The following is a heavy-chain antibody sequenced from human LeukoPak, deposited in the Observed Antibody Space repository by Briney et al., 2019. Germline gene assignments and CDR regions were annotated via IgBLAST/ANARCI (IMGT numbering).Heavy chain of an antibody. CDR3: ARGPHSSSWIFDY. Sequence: PGGSLRLSCAASGFTFSSYWMSWVRQAPGKGLEWVANIKQDGSEKYYVDSVKGRFTISRDNAKNSLYLQMNSLRAEDTAVYYCARGPHSSSWIFDYWGQGTLVTVSS. D-gene: IGHD6-13*01. J-gene: IGHJ4*02. CDR2: IKQDGSEK. V-gene: IGHV3-7*01. CDR1: GFTFSSYW.